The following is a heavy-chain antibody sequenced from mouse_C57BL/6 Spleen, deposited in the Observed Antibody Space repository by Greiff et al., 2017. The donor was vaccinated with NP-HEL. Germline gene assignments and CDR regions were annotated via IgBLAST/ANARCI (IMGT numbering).Heavy chain of an antibody. D-gene: IGHD1-1*01. V-gene: IGHV1-52*01. CDR1: GYTFTSYW. J-gene: IGHJ2*01. CDR2: IDPSDSET. CDR3: ERGDYYGSSRYYFDY. Sequence: QVQLQQPGAELVRPGSSVKLSCKASGYTFTSYWMHWVKQRPIQGLEWIGNIDPSDSETHYNQKFKDKATLTVDKSSSTAYMQLSSLTSEDSAVYYCERGDYYGSSRYYFDYWGQGTTLTVSS.